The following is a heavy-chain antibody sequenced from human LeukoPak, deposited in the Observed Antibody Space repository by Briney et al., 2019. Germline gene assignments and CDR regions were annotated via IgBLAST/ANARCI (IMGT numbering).Heavy chain of an antibody. J-gene: IGHJ3*02. CDR2: ISWNSGSI. D-gene: IGHD3-10*01. V-gene: IGHV3-9*01. CDR1: GFTFDDYA. CDR3: ANDRAVGFGYGAFDI. Sequence: PGRSLRLSCAASGFTFDDYAMHWVRQAPGKGLEWVSGISWNSGSIGYADSVKGRFTISRDNAKSSLYLQMNSLRAEDTALYYCANDRAVGFGYGAFDIWGQGTMVTVSS.